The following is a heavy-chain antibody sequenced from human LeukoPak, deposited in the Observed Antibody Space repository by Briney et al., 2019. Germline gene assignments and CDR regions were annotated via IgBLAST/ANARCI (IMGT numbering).Heavy chain of an antibody. J-gene: IGHJ4*02. CDR2: ISGSGGGT. Sequence: GGSLRLSRAPSGFTPCSYTTSCVPEAPGEGLEWISAISGSGGGTYYADSVKGRFTISRDNSKTTLYLQMNSLRADDTDVSYCARDCSTTNCSHVYWGQGTLVTVSS. CDR3: ARDCSTTNCSHVY. V-gene: IGHV3-23*01. D-gene: IGHD2-2*01. CDR1: GFTPCSYT.